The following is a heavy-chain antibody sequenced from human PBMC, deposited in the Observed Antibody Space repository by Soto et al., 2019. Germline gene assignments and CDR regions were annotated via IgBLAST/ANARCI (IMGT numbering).Heavy chain of an antibody. Sequence: QVQLQESGPGLVKPSETLYLTYSVSGGSISSYYWSWIRQSPGNGLEWIVYIYYSGSTSYNPSLKRRVAISVDTSKNQFSLKLSSVPAADTAVYYCARRTPAVAFDYWGQVALVTVAS. V-gene: IGHV4-59*08. CDR3: ARRTPAVAFDY. CDR1: GGSISSYY. CDR2: IYYSGST. J-gene: IGHJ4*02. D-gene: IGHD6-19*01.